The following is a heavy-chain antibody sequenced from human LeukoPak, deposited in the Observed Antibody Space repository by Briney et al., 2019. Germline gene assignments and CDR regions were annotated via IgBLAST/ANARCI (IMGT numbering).Heavy chain of an antibody. CDR3: AKAIRTSCYGCNMDV. CDR1: GFTFSSYA. CDR2: INYSGGSI. J-gene: IGHJ6*03. D-gene: IGHD2-2*01. Sequence: GRSLRLSCAASGFTFSSYAMNWVSQAPGKVLGWVSTINYSGGSIYYADSVKGRFTISRDNSKNTVYLQMNSLRADDTAVYYCAKAIRTSCYGCNMDVWGKGTTVTVSS. V-gene: IGHV3-23*01.